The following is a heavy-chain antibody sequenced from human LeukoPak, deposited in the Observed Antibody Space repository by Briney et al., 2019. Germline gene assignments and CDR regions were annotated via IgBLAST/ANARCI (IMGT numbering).Heavy chain of an antibody. J-gene: IGHJ5*02. CDR2: IKEDGAEK. Sequence: PGGSLTLSCAASGFMFNNYWMNWVRQAPGKGPEWVATIKEDGAEKYYVDSVKGRFTISRDNAKNSLSLQMTSLRAEDTAVYYCATGGSGSSWGQGTLVTVSS. CDR3: ATGGSGSS. V-gene: IGHV3-7*04. D-gene: IGHD3-10*01. CDR1: GFMFNNYW.